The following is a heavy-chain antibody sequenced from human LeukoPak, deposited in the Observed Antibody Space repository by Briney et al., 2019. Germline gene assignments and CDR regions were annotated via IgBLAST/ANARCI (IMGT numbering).Heavy chain of an antibody. J-gene: IGHJ5*02. CDR3: ARAEYLYDILTGYYSSFWFDP. D-gene: IGHD3-9*01. Sequence: SETLSLTCTVSGGSISSGSYYWSWIRQPAGKGLEWIGRIYTSGSTNYNPSLKSRVTISVDTSKNQFSLKLSSVTAADTAVYYCARAEYLYDILTGYYSSFWFDPWGQGTLVTVSS. CDR1: GGSISSGSYY. CDR2: IYTSGST. V-gene: IGHV4-61*02.